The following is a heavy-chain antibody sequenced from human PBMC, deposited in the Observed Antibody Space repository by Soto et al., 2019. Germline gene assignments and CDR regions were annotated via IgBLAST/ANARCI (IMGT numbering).Heavy chain of an antibody. CDR2: IIPIFGTA. D-gene: IGHD3-22*01. CDR3: ARVSKYYYDSSGYYYAPYGMDV. V-gene: IGHV1-69*13. Sequence: SVKVSCKASGGTFSSYAISWVRQAPGQGLEWMGGIIPIFGTANYAQKFQGRVTITADESTSTAYMELSSLRSEDTAVYYCARVSKYYYDSSGYYYAPYGMDVWGQGTTVTVSS. J-gene: IGHJ6*02. CDR1: GGTFSSYA.